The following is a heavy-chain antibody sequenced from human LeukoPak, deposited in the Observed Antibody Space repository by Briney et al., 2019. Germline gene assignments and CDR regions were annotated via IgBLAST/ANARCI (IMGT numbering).Heavy chain of an antibody. CDR3: ARGVGYCGGDCYSEGDAFDI. CDR2: IYPGDSDT. J-gene: IGHJ3*02. CDR1: GFTFSNAW. Sequence: PGGSLRLSCAASGFTFSNAWMSWVRQMPGKGLEWMGIIYPGDSDTRYSPSFQGQVTISADKSISTAYLQWSSLKASDTAMYYCARGVGYCGGDCYSEGDAFDIWGQGTMVTVSS. V-gene: IGHV5-51*01. D-gene: IGHD2-21*02.